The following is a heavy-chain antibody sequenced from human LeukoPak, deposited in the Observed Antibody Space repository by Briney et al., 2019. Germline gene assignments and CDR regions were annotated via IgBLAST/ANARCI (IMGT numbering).Heavy chain of an antibody. Sequence: SETLSLTCTVSGGSISSYWSWIRRSPGKGLEWIGYIYFSGTTNYNPSLKSRLTITIDTSRNQFSLKLSSVTAADTAIYYCVSGGSYLTKWGQGTLVTVSS. CDR3: VSGGSYLTK. D-gene: IGHD3-10*01. J-gene: IGHJ4*02. CDR1: GGSISSY. V-gene: IGHV4-59*01. CDR2: IYFSGTT.